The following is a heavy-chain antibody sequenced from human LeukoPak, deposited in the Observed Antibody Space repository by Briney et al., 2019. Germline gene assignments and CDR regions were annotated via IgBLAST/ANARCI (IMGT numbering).Heavy chain of an antibody. V-gene: IGHV1-3*01. CDR2: INAGNGNT. CDR3: ASPAVVRLGSYYYYGMDV. Sequence: EASVKVSCKASGYTFTSYAMHWVRQAPGQRLEWMGWINAGNGNTKYSQKFQGRVTITRDTSASTAYMELSSLRSEDTAVYYCASPAVVRLGSYYYYGMDVWGQGTTVTVSS. CDR1: GYTFTSYA. D-gene: IGHD6-19*01. J-gene: IGHJ6*02.